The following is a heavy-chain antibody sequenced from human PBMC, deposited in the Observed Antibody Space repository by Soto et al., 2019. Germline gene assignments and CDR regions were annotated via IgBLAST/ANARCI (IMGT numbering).Heavy chain of an antibody. J-gene: IGHJ2*01. V-gene: IGHV3-33*01. Sequence: VQLVESVGGVVQPGRSLRLSCAASGFTCSSYGMHWVRQAPGKGLEWVAVIWYDGSNKYYADSVKGRFTISRDNTKDTLYLQMNNLTAEDTTVYYCASDGVVTRINWYFALSGRGTLVTVSS. CDR3: ASDGVVTRINWYFAL. D-gene: IGHD2-21*02. CDR1: GFTCSSYG. CDR2: IWYDGSNK.